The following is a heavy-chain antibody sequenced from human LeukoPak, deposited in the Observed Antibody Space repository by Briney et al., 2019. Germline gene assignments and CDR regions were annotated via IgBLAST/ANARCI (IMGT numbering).Heavy chain of an antibody. CDR2: INHSGST. V-gene: IGHV4-34*01. Sequence: SETLSLTCAVYGGSFSGYYWSWIRQPPGKGLEWIGEINHSGSTNYNPSLKSRVTISVDTSKNQFSLKLSSVTDADTAVYYCARGGNCSSTSCYRYWFDPWGQGTLVTVSS. J-gene: IGHJ5*02. CDR3: ARGGNCSSTSCYRYWFDP. D-gene: IGHD2-2*01. CDR1: GGSFSGYY.